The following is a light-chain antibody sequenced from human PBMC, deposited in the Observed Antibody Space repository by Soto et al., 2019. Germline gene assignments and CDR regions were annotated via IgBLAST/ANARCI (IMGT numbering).Light chain of an antibody. CDR3: AAWDDSLSGAL. CDR1: SSNIGSNY. J-gene: IGLJ2*01. V-gene: IGLV1-47*02. Sequence: QSVLTQPPSASGTPGQRVTISCSGSSSNIGSNYVYWYQQLPGTAPKLLIYSNNQRPSGVPDRFSGSKSGTSASLAIGGLRSEDEADYYCAAWDDSLSGALFGGGTKVTVL. CDR2: SNN.